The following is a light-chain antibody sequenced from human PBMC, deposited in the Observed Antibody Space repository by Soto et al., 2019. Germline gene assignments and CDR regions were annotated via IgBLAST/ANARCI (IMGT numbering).Light chain of an antibody. CDR1: QSISGY. V-gene: IGKV1-5*01. Sequence: DIQMTQSPSTLSASVADTVTITCRASQSISGYLAWYQQKPGEAPKLLIYDGSTLESGVPSRFSGSGSETQFTLTISSLQPEDFATYYCQQANSFPPAFGQGTKVDIK. CDR3: QQANSFPPA. J-gene: IGKJ1*01. CDR2: DGS.